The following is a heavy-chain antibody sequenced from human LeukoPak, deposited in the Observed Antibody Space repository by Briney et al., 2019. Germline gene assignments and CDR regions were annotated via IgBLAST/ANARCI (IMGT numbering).Heavy chain of an antibody. V-gene: IGHV1-3*01. Sequence: ASVKVSCKASGYTFTSYAMHWVRQAPGQRLEWVGWINAGNGDTKYSQKFQGRVTITRDTSASTAYMELSSLRSEATAVYYCARRQYSSSWYEYYFDYWGQGTLVTVSS. CDR3: ARRQYSSSWYEYYFDY. J-gene: IGHJ4*02. CDR1: GYTFTSYA. CDR2: INAGNGDT. D-gene: IGHD6-13*01.